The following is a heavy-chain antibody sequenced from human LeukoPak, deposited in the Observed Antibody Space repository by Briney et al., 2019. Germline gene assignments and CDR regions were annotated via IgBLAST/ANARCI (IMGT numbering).Heavy chain of an antibody. CDR3: ATRRIAVAASFDY. V-gene: IGHV4-59*01. CDR1: GASITSYY. D-gene: IGHD6-19*01. Sequence: PSETLSLTCAVSGASITSYYWSWIRQPPGKGLEWIGYIYYSGSTNYNPSLKSRVTMSVDTSKNEFSLKLSSVTTADTAVYYCATRRIAVAASFDYWGQGTLVTVSS. J-gene: IGHJ4*02. CDR2: IYYSGST.